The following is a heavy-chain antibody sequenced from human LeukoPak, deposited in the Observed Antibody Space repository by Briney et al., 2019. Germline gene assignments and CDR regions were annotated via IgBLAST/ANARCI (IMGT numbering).Heavy chain of an antibody. Sequence: SVKVSCKASGGTFSSYAISWVRQAPGQGLEWMGGIIPIFGTANYAQKFQGRVTITTDESTSTAYMELSSLRSEDTAVYYCASTGYCSSASCYADYYYYYMDVWGKGTTVTVSS. CDR1: GGTFSSYA. J-gene: IGHJ6*03. D-gene: IGHD2-2*01. CDR2: IIPIFGTA. V-gene: IGHV1-69*05. CDR3: ASTGYCSSASCYADYYYYYMDV.